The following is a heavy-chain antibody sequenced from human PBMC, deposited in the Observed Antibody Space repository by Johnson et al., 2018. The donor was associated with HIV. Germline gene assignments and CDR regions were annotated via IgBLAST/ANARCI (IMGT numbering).Heavy chain of an antibody. D-gene: IGHD3-10*01. CDR1: GFTFSNHW. Sequence: VQLVESGGGVVRPGGSLRLSCAASGFTFSNHWMHWVRQAPGKGLVWVSRINSDGSSTSYADSVKGRFTISRDNSKNTLYLQMNSLRAEDTAVYYCAREGKDAFDIWGQGTMVTVSS. J-gene: IGHJ3*02. V-gene: IGHV3-74*02. CDR3: AREGKDAFDI. CDR2: INSDGSST.